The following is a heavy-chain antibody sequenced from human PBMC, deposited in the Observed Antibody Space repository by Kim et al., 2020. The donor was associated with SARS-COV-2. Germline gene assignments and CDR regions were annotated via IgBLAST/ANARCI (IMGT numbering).Heavy chain of an antibody. J-gene: IGHJ5*02. CDR2: INHSGST. Sequence: SETLSLTCAVYGGSFSGYYWSWIRQPPGKGLEWIGEINHSGSTNYNPSLKSRVTISVDTSKNQFSLKLSSVTAADTAVYYCARSQLLYSSGSNGVNWFDPWGQGTLVTVSA. CDR1: GGSFSGYY. D-gene: IGHD6-19*01. CDR3: ARSQLLYSSGSNGVNWFDP. V-gene: IGHV4-34*01.